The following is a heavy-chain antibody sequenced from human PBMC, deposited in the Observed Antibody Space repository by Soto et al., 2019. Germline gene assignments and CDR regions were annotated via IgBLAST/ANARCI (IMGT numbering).Heavy chain of an antibody. V-gene: IGHV3-7*04. J-gene: IGHJ6*04. CDR1: GFTFSSYW. Sequence: LRLSCAASGFTFSSYWMSWVRQAPGKGLEWVAKIKKDGSEKYYVDSLKGRFTISRDNAKNSLYLQMNSLRAEDTAVYYCARAIARAMDVWGKGTTVTVSS. CDR3: ARAIARAMDV. CDR2: IKKDGSEK. D-gene: IGHD2-15*01.